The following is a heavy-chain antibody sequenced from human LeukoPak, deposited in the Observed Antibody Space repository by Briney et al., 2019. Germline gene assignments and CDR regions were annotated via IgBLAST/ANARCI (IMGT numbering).Heavy chain of an antibody. CDR2: IIPIFGTA. CDR3: TTYYGRTDFDY. J-gene: IGHJ4*02. Sequence: ASVKASCKASGGTFSSYAISWVRQAPGQGLEWMGGIIPIFGTANYAQKFQGRVTITADESTSTAYMELSSLRSEDTAVYYCTTYYGRTDFDYWGQGTLVTVSS. D-gene: IGHD3-10*02. V-gene: IGHV1-69*13. CDR1: GGTFSSYA.